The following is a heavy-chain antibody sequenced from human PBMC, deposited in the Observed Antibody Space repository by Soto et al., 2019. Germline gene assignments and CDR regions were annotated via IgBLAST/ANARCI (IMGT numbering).Heavy chain of an antibody. CDR3: ARDGVAGTPHFDY. Sequence: SETLSLTCTVSGGSMTSYYWSWIRQPPGKGLEWIGYIYFSGSTNYNPTLKSRVTISVDTSMHQFSLKLSSVTAADTAVYYCARDGVAGTPHFDYWGRGTLVTVSS. V-gene: IGHV4-59*01. CDR1: GGSMTSYY. D-gene: IGHD6-19*01. CDR2: IYFSGST. J-gene: IGHJ4*02.